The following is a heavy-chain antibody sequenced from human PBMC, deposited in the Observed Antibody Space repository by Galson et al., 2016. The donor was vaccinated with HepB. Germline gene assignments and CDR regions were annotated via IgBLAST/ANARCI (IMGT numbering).Heavy chain of an antibody. D-gene: IGHD4-23*01. J-gene: IGHJ4*02. V-gene: IGHV3-53*01. CDR2: IYTGGKT. CDR3: ARDRDGNSGADY. Sequence: SLRLSCAASGITVSSNYMSWVRQAPGKGLEWVSVIYTGGKTYYSDSVKGRFTISRDNSKNTLYLQMNSLRAEDTALYYCARDRDGNSGADYWGQGTLVTVSS. CDR1: GITVSSNY.